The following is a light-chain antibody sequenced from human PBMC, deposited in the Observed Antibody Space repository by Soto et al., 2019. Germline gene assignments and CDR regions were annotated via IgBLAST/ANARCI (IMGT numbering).Light chain of an antibody. J-gene: IGLJ1*01. Sequence: QSVLTQPASVSGSPGQSVTISCTGTSSDVGGYNFVSWYQQLPGEAPKLIIYGVSNRPSGVSNRFSGSKSGNTASLTVSGLQPEDEADYFCSSYTTTRTYVFGSATKVTVL. CDR1: SSDVGGYNF. CDR2: GVS. V-gene: IGLV2-14*01. CDR3: SSYTTTRTYV.